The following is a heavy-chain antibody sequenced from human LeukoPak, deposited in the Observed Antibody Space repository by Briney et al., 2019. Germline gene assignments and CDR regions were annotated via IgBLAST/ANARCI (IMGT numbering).Heavy chain of an antibody. CDR3: ARDLAFGEMVTNRGAFDI. J-gene: IGHJ3*02. V-gene: IGHV1-2*02. CDR1: GYTFTGYY. D-gene: IGHD5-24*01. CDR2: INPYSGGT. Sequence: GASVKVSCKASGYTFTGYYIHWVRQAPGQGLEWMGCINPYSGGTNYAQKFQDRVTMTRDTSISTLYMELTRLRSDDTAVYYCARDLAFGEMVTNRGAFDIWGQGTMVTVSS.